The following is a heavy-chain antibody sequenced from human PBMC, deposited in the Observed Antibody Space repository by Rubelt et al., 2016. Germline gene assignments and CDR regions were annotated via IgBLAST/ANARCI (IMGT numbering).Heavy chain of an antibody. D-gene: IGHD6-19*01. Sequence: KQDGSEKYYVDSVKGRFTISRDNAKNSLYLQMNNLRAEDTAVYYCARELDSSGWYLVSAVDHWGQGTLVTVSS. CDR2: KQDGSEK. J-gene: IGHJ4*02. V-gene: IGHV3-7*01. CDR3: ARELDSSGWYLVSAVDH.